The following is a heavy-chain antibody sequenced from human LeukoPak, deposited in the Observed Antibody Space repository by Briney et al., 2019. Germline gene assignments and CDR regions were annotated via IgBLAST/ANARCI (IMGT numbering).Heavy chain of an antibody. J-gene: IGHJ3*02. CDR2: INPSGGST. V-gene: IGHV1-46*01. CDR3: ARAGVVVITYSLVPDAFDI. CDR1: GYTFTSYY. Sequence: GASVKVSCKAPGYTFTSYYMHWVRQAPGQGLEWMGIINPSGGSTSYAQKFQGRVTMTRDTSTSTVYMELSSLRSEDTAVYYCARAGVVVITYSLVPDAFDIWGQGTMVTVSS. D-gene: IGHD3-22*01.